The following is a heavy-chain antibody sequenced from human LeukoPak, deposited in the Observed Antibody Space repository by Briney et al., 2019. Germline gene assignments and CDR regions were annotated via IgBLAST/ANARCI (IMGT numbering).Heavy chain of an antibody. Sequence: ASVKVSCKASGYTFTGYYIHWVRQAPGQGLEWMGWINPNSGVTNSARNFQGRVTMTRDTSISTAYMELTSLRSDDTAVYYCANIDYVYHDAFDIWGQGTMVTVSS. V-gene: IGHV1-2*02. CDR1: GYTFTGYY. J-gene: IGHJ3*02. CDR3: ANIDYVYHDAFDI. CDR2: INPNSGVT. D-gene: IGHD4-17*01.